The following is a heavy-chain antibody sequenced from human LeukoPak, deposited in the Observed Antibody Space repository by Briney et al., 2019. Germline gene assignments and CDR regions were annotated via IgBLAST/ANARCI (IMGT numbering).Heavy chain of an antibody. CDR1: GGSISSYNW. D-gene: IGHD2-8*01. V-gene: IGHV4-4*02. Sequence: SGTLSLTRAVAGGSISSYNWWSWVRQPPGKGLDRIGEIYNSGSTNYNPSLKSRVTISVDNSKNQFSLKVSSVTAADTAVYYCARGNGPFDPWGQGTLVTVSS. CDR2: IYNSGST. J-gene: IGHJ5*02. CDR3: ARGNGPFDP.